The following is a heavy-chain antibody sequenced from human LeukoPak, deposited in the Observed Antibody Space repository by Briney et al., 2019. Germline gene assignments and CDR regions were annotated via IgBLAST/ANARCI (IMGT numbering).Heavy chain of an antibody. CDR2: IKTKSEGGPT. D-gene: IGHD3-22*01. CDR1: GITISNAW. V-gene: IGHV3-15*01. CDR3: TTGSYEGG. Sequence: GGSLRLSCAASGITISNAWMNWVRQAPGKGLEWVARIKTKSEGGPTDYAAPVQGRFIISRDDSKNTLYLQMNSLKTEDTAVYCCTTGSYEGGWGQGTMVTVSS. J-gene: IGHJ3*01.